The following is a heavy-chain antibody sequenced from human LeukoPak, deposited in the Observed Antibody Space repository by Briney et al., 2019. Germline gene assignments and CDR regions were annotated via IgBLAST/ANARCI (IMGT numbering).Heavy chain of an antibody. CDR3: ARGLKQWLNWFDP. V-gene: IGHV4-59*01. J-gene: IGHJ5*02. CDR1: GGSISSYY. D-gene: IGHD5-12*01. CDR2: IYYSGST. Sequence: SETLSLTCTVSGGSISSYYWSWIRQPPGKGLEWIGYIYYSGSTNYNPSLKSRVTITVDTSKNQFSLKLSSVTAADTAVYYCARGLKQWLNWFDPWGQGTLVTVSS.